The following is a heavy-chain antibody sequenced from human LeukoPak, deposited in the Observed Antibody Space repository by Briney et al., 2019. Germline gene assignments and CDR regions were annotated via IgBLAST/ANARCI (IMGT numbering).Heavy chain of an antibody. CDR2: IYYSGST. Sequence: PSETLSLTCTVSGGSISSYYWSWIRQPPGKGLEWIGYIYYSGSTNYNPSLKSRVTISVDTSKNQFSLKLSSVTAADTAVYYCAREVGATVVFDYWGQGTLVTVSS. D-gene: IGHD1-26*01. V-gene: IGHV4-59*01. CDR1: GGSISSYY. CDR3: AREVGATVVFDY. J-gene: IGHJ4*02.